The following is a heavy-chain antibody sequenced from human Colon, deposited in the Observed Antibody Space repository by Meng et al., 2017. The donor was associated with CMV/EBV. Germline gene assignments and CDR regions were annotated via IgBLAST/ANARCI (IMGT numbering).Heavy chain of an antibody. Sequence: QGPIQRWAAGLWRPSRTRSLTCTFYGGSLSGYYWTSLRQPPGKGLEWIGEIHHSGSTFYNPSLNNRVSISVDTSKNQFSLNLRSVTAADTAVYYCSRGADPYKSGIYWGQGALVTVSS. D-gene: IGHD5-24*01. V-gene: IGHV4-34*01. CDR2: IHHSGST. CDR1: GGSLSGYY. CDR3: SRGADPYKSGIY. J-gene: IGHJ4*02.